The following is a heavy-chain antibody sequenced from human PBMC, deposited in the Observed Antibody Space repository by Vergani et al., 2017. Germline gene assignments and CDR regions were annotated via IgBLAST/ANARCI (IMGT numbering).Heavy chain of an antibody. D-gene: IGHD3-16*01. V-gene: IGHV3-30*02. CDR1: GFTSSNYD. Sequence: QVQMVESGGGVVQRGGSLRLSCATSGFTSSNYDMQWIRQGPGKGLEFVAFIQFDGSNQYYADSVKGRFTLSRDFSKNTLSLQMNSLRTDDTATYYCAKHFRGWGIDYWGQGTQVIVSS. J-gene: IGHJ4*02. CDR2: IQFDGSNQ. CDR3: AKHFRGWGIDY.